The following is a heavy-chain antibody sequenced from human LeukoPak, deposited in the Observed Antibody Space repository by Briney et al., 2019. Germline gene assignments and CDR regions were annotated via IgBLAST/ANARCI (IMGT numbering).Heavy chain of an antibody. V-gene: IGHV1-8*03. J-gene: IGHJ4*02. D-gene: IGHD1-26*01. CDR1: GYTFTSYD. CDR3: ARPTHNGSYPFDY. Sequence: ASVKVSCKASGYTFTSYDINWVRQATGQGLEWMGWMNPNSGNTGYAQKFQGRVTITRNTSISTAYMELSSLRSDDTAVYYCARPTHNGSYPFDYWGQGTLVTVSS. CDR2: MNPNSGNT.